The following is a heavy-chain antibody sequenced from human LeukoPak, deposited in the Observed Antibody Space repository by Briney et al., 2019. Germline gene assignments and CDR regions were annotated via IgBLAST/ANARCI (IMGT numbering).Heavy chain of an antibody. Sequence: GGSLRLSCAASGFTFSSYWMHWVRQAPGKGLEWVSRMDPDGRTIDYADSVKGRFTISRDNSKNTLYLQMNSLRAEDTAVYYCAKVPNSSSWYRKHYYYYGMDVWGQGTTVTVSS. D-gene: IGHD6-13*01. CDR2: MDPDGRTI. CDR3: AKVPNSSSWYRKHYYYYGMDV. CDR1: GFTFSSYW. J-gene: IGHJ6*02. V-gene: IGHV3-74*01.